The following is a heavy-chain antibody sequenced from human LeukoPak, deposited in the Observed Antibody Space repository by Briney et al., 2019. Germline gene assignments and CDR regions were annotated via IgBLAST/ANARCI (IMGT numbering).Heavy chain of an antibody. V-gene: IGHV1-46*01. D-gene: IGHD2-15*01. CDR2: INPSGGGT. CDR1: GYTFTSYY. CDR3: ARGGFVVVVAGTLENWFDP. J-gene: IGHJ5*02. Sequence: GASVKVSCKASGYTFTSYYMHWVRQAPGQGLEWMGIINPSGGGTSYAQKFQGRVTMTRDMSTSTVYMELSSLRSEDTAVYYCARGGFVVVVAGTLENWFDPWGQGTLVTVSS.